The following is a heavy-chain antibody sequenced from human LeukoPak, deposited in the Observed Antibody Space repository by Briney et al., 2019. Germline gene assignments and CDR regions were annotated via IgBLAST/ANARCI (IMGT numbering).Heavy chain of an antibody. Sequence: SETLSLTCTVSGGSINNGGYYWGWVRQPPGKGLEWIGTIYYSGTTYYNPSLMSRVTISLNASENQFSLKLSSMTAADTAVYYCARGAFPYYYYGMDVWGQGTTVTVSS. CDR1: GGSINNGGYY. CDR3: ARGAFPYYYYGMDV. J-gene: IGHJ6*02. V-gene: IGHV4-39*01. CDR2: IYYSGTT.